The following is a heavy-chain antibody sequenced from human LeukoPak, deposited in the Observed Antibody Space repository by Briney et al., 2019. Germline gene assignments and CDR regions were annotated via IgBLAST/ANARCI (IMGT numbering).Heavy chain of an antibody. D-gene: IGHD5-18*01. CDR2: IHFSGST. V-gene: IGHV4-59*01. CDR3: ARTTEGGYTYNYFYYYYMDV. Sequence: SETLSLTCTVSGGSISSYYWSWIRQPPGKGLEYIGYIHFSGSTNYNPSLRSRVTISRDTSKNQFSLKLTSVTAADTAVYYCARTTEGGYTYNYFYYYYMDVWGKGTTVTISS. J-gene: IGHJ6*03. CDR1: GGSISSYY.